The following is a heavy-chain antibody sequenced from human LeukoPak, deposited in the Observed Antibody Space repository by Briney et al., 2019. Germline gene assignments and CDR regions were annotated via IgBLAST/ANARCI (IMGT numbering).Heavy chain of an antibody. D-gene: IGHD6-13*01. CDR1: GFTVSDNY. Sequence: AGGSLRLSCAASGFTVSDNYMSWARQAPGKGLEWVSVMYSRGDTYYAKSVKGRFTFSRDISKNTLYLQMNGLRTEDTAMYYCARDAPQVPAAGVLASWGQGTLVIVSS. CDR3: ARDAPQVPAAGVLAS. CDR2: MYSRGDT. J-gene: IGHJ5*02. V-gene: IGHV3-53*01.